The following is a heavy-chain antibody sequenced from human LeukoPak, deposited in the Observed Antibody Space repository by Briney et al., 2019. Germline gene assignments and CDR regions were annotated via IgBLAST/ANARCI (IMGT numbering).Heavy chain of an antibody. D-gene: IGHD2-2*01. Sequence: SETLSLTCTVSGGSISSSSYYWGWIRQPPGKGLEWIGSIYYSGSTYYNPSLKSRVTISVDTSKNQFSLKLSSVTAADTAVYYCASEARCSSTSCYDYWGQGTLVTVSS. V-gene: IGHV4-39*07. CDR3: ASEARCSSTSCYDY. CDR1: GGSISSSSYY. J-gene: IGHJ4*02. CDR2: IYYSGST.